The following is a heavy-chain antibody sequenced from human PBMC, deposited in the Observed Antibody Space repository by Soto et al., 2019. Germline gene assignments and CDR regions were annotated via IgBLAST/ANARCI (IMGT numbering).Heavy chain of an antibody. CDR1: GFRFSDHS. CDR2: ISSNGDIT. V-gene: IGHV3-48*02. CDR3: ARLPKGSLVTA. Sequence: LVESGGGLVHPGESLRLSCEGSGFRFSDHSMNWVRQAPGKVLQWISYISSNGDITCYADSVKGRFTVSRDNANNALFLQMNSLRDDDTATYYCARLPKGSLVTAWGQGARVTVSS. J-gene: IGHJ4*02. D-gene: IGHD2-21*02.